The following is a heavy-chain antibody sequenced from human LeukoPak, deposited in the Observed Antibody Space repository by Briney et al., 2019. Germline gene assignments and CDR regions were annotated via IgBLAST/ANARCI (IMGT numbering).Heavy chain of an antibody. J-gene: IGHJ4*02. D-gene: IGHD6-13*01. V-gene: IGHV3-30*18. CDR2: ISYDGSNK. CDR1: GFTFSSYG. CDR3: AKTGIAAAEIDY. Sequence: GRSLRLSCAASGFTFSSYGMHWVRQAPGKGLEWVAVISYDGSNKYYADSVKGRFTISRDNSKNTLYLQMNSLRAEDTAVYYCAKTGIAAAEIDYWGQGTLVTVSS.